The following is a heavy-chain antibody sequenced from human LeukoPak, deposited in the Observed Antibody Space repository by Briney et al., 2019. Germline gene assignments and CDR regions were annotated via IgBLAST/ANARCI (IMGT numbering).Heavy chain of an antibody. V-gene: IGHV1-2*02. J-gene: IGHJ4*02. D-gene: IGHD1-20*01. Sequence: GASVKVSCTASGYTFTAYAMHWVRQAPGQGLEWMGWINPNSGGTNYAQKFQGRVTMTRDTSISTAYMELSRLRSDDTAVYHCARGRDSGITGTSAPLWDYWGQGTLVTVSS. CDR2: INPNSGGT. CDR3: ARGRDSGITGTSAPLWDY. CDR1: GYTFTAYA.